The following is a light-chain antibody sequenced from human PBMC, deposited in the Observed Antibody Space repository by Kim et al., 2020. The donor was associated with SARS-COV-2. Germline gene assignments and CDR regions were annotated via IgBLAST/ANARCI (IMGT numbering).Light chain of an antibody. V-gene: IGKV3-15*01. J-gene: IGKJ1*01. CDR2: GAS. CDR1: QSVFGK. Sequence: EIVLTQSPATLSVSPGERATLSCRASQSVFGKLAWYQQKLGQAPRLLLYGASTRATGIPARFSGSGSGTEFTLTINSLQSEDSAVYYCQQYEDWPLTFGQGTKVDIK. CDR3: QQYEDWPLT.